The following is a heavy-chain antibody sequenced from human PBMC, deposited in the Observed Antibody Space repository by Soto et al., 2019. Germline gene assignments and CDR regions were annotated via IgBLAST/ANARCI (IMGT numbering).Heavy chain of an antibody. J-gene: IGHJ4*02. Sequence: QVQLVQSGAEVKKPGSSVKVSCKASGGTFSSYAISWVRQAPGQGLEWMGGIIPIFGTANYAQKFQGRVTITADESTSTAYMELSSLRSGDRAVYFCAKVGKKRGSFDYWGQGTLVTVSS. CDR1: GGTFSSYA. CDR3: AKVGKKRGSFDY. V-gene: IGHV1-69*01. CDR2: IIPIFGTA. D-gene: IGHD3-16*01.